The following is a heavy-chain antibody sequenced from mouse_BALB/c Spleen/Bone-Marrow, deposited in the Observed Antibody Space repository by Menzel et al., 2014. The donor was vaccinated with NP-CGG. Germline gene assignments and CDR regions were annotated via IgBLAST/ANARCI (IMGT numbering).Heavy chain of an antibody. CDR3: TRKDY. CDR1: GYTFTSYW. CDR2: IYPSDSYT. Sequence: QVQLKHSGAELVRPGASVKLSCKASGYTFTSYWINWVKQRPGQGLEWIGNIYPSDSYTNYNQKFKDEATLTVDKSSSTAYMQLSSPTSEDSAVYYCTRKDYWGQGTLVTVSA. J-gene: IGHJ3*01. V-gene: IGHV1-69*02.